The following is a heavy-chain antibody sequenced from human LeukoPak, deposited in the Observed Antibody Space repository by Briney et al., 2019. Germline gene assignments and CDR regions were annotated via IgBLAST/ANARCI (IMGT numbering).Heavy chain of an antibody. CDR3: AREVMVRGVIGRET. D-gene: IGHD3-10*01. J-gene: IGHJ5*02. V-gene: IGHV4-59*01. CDR2: IYYSGST. CDR1: GGSISSYY. Sequence: SETLSLTRTVSGGSISSYYWSWIRQPPGKGLEWIGYIYYSGSTNYNPSLKSRVTISVDTSKNQFSLKLSSVTAADTAVYYCAREVMVRGVIGRETWGQGTLVTVSS.